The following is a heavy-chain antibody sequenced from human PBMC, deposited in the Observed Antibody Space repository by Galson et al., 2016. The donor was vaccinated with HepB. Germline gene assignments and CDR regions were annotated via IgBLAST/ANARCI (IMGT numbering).Heavy chain of an antibody. CDR3: VNLGTTRT. Sequence: SLRLSCAASGFTLAGNAMTWARQAPGKGLEWVADIRHNGATYDADSVKGRLTISRDNAKNTLYLQMNNLRAEDTAVYYCVNLGTTRTWGQGTQVTVSS. CDR1: GFTLAGNA. V-gene: IGHV3-23*01. J-gene: IGHJ5*02. CDR2: IRHNGAT. D-gene: IGHD1-26*01.